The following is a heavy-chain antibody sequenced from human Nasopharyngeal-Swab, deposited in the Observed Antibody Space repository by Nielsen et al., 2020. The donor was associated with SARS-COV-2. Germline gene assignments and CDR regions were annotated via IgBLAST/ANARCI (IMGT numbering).Heavy chain of an antibody. J-gene: IGHJ6*03. D-gene: IGHD6-13*01. CDR3: ARGGSSSWYSYYYYYMDV. CDR1: GYTFTSYA. CDR2: INTNTGNP. Sequence: VSVKVSCKASGYTFTSYAMNWVRQAPGQGLEWMGWINTNTGNPTYAQGFTGRFVFSLDTSVSTAYLQISSLKAEDTAVYYCARGGSSSWYSYYYYYMDVWGKGTTVTVSS. V-gene: IGHV7-4-1*02.